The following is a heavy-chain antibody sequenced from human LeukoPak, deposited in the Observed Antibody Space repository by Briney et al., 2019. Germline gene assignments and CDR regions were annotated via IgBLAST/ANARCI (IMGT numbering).Heavy chain of an antibody. J-gene: IGHJ4*02. Sequence: GGSLRLSCAASGFTFSSYGMHWVRQAPGKGLEWVAVISYDGSNKYYADSVKGRFTISRDNSKNTLYLQMNSLRAEDTAVYYCAKDRSGYDLVLNWGQGTLVTVSS. V-gene: IGHV3-30*18. CDR1: GFTFSSYG. CDR3: AKDRSGYDLVLN. D-gene: IGHD5-12*01. CDR2: ISYDGSNK.